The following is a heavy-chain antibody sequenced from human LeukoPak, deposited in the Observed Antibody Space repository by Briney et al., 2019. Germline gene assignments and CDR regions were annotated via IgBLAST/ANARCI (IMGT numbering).Heavy chain of an antibody. J-gene: IGHJ4*02. D-gene: IGHD2-8*01. V-gene: IGHV3-66*01. Sequence: GGSLRLSCAASGFTVSSNYMSWVRQAPGKGLEWVSVIYSGGSTYYADSVKGRFTISRDNSKNTLYLQMNSPRAEDTAVYYCAREGLMLRGVFDYWGQGTLVTVSS. CDR1: GFTVSSNY. CDR2: IYSGGST. CDR3: AREGLMLRGVFDY.